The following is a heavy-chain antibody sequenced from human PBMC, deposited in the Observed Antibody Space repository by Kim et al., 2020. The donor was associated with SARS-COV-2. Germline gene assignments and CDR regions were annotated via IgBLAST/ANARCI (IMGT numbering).Heavy chain of an antibody. Sequence: ASVKVSCKASGYTFTSYGISWVRQAPGQGLEWMGWISAYNGNTNYAQKLQGRVTMTTDTSTSTAYMELRSLRSDDTAVYYCARGPGSVRGTPIKYGMDVWGQGTTVTVSS. CDR2: ISAYNGNT. V-gene: IGHV1-18*01. J-gene: IGHJ6*02. CDR3: ARGPGSVRGTPIKYGMDV. CDR1: GYTFTSYG. D-gene: IGHD3-10*01.